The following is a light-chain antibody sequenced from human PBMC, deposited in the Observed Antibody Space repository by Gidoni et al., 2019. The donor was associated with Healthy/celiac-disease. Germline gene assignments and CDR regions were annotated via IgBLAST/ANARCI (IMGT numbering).Light chain of an antibody. CDR2: AAS. J-gene: IGKJ4*01. CDR3: LQHSTYPLT. CDR1: QGTGSH. V-gene: IGKV1-17*01. Sequence: IQMTQSPSSLSASVGDRVTIACRASQGTGSHLGWYQQKPGKAPRLLIYAASSLQSGVPSRFSGSGSGTEFTLTITSLQPEDFATYYCLQHSTYPLTFGGGTKVEVK.